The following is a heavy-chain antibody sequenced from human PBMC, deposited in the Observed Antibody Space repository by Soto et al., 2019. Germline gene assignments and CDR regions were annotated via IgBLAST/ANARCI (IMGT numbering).Heavy chain of an antibody. J-gene: IGHJ4*02. CDR2: INAGNGNT. Sequence: ASVKVSCKASGYTFTSYAMHWVRQAPGQRLEWMGWINAGNGNTKYSQKFQGRVTITRDTSASTAYMELSSLRSEDTAVYYCATNGYDFWSGYYNYFEYWGQGTLVTLSS. D-gene: IGHD3-3*01. V-gene: IGHV1-3*01. CDR3: ATNGYDFWSGYYNYFEY. CDR1: GYTFTSYA.